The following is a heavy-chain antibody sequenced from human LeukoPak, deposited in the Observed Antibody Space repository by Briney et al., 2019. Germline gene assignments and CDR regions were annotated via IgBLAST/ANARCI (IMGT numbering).Heavy chain of an antibody. CDR3: ARVGPWVNPDYHYYYMDV. Sequence: GGSLRLSCAASGFTFSRNWMSWVRQAPGSGLEWVANIKQDGSETYYVDSVEGRFTISRDNAKNSLYLQMNSLRVEDTAIYYCARVGPWVNPDYHYYYMDVWGKGTTVTVSS. CDR1: GFTFSRNW. J-gene: IGHJ6*03. D-gene: IGHD1-14*01. CDR2: IKQDGSET. V-gene: IGHV3-7*04.